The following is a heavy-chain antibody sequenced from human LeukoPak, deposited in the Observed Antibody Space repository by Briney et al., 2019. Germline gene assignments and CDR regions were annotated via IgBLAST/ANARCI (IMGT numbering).Heavy chain of an antibody. J-gene: IGHJ4*02. CDR1: GGSISSSSYY. Sequence: KPSETLSLTCTVSGGSISSSSYYWGWIRQPPGKGLEWIGSIYYSGSTYYNPSLKSRVTISVDTSKNQFSLKLSSVTAADTAVYYCARVSYDFWSGLGAYFDYWGQGTLVTVSS. D-gene: IGHD3-3*01. CDR3: ARVSYDFWSGLGAYFDY. CDR2: IYYSGST. V-gene: IGHV4-39*07.